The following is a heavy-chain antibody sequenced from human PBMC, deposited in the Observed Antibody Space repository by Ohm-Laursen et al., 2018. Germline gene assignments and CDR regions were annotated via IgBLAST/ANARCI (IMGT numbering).Heavy chain of an antibody. D-gene: IGHD1-26*01. CDR1: GFTFDDYA. CDR3: AKATSMGGWELRNLPYYFGY. V-gene: IGHV3-9*01. J-gene: IGHJ4*02. CDR2: ISWNSGSI. Sequence: SLRLSCAASGFTFDDYAMHWVRQAPGKGLEWVSGISWNSGSIGYADSVKGRFTISRDNAKNSLYLQMNSLRAEDTALYYCAKATSMGGWELRNLPYYFGYWGQGTLVTVSS.